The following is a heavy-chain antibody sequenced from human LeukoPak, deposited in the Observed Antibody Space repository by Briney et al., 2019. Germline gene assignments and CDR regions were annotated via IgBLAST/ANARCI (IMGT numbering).Heavy chain of an antibody. CDR1: GFTFSSFW. J-gene: IGHJ6*03. CDR3: AKNGDRGAFCSGGTCYPYYYYYMDV. CDR2: IKQDGSEK. V-gene: IGHV3-7*03. Sequence: GGTLRLSCAASGFTFSSFWMNWVRQAPGKGLEWVANIKQDGSEKYYVDSVKGRFTISRDNSKNTLFLQINSLRAEDTAVYYCAKNGDRGAFCSGGTCYPYYYYYMDVWGKGTTVTISS. D-gene: IGHD2-15*01.